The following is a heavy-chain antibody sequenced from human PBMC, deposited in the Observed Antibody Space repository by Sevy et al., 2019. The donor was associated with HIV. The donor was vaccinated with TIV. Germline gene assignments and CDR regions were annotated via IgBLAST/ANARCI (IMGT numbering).Heavy chain of an antibody. CDR1: GFTFSHYG. V-gene: IGHV3-33*01. CDR2: IWNDGSNK. J-gene: IGHJ4*02. D-gene: IGHD3-10*02. Sequence: GGSLRLSCAASGFTFSHYGMQWVRQAPGKGLEWVALIWNDGSNKDYADSVKGRLTTSRDNSGNTLFLQMNGLRAEDTAVYYCARDVRGEGIRPGDLDYWGQGTLVTVSS. CDR3: ARDVRGEGIRPGDLDY.